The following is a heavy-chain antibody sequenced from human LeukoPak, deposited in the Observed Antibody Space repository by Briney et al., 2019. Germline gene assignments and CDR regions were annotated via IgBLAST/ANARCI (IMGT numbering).Heavy chain of an antibody. J-gene: IGHJ4*02. CDR2: IYHSGST. Sequence: PSETLSLTCAVSGGSISSSNWWSWVRQPPGKGLEWIGEIYHSGSTNYNPSLKSRVTISVDKSKNQYSLKLSSVTAADTAVYYCAKGGYGWNYPYYFDYWGQGTLVTVSS. V-gene: IGHV4-4*02. CDR1: GGSISSSNW. CDR3: AKGGYGWNYPYYFDY. D-gene: IGHD1-7*01.